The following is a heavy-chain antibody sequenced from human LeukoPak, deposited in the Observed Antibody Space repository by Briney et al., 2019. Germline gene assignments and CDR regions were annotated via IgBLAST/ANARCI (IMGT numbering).Heavy chain of an antibody. CDR2: ISGSGSST. J-gene: IGHJ4*02. V-gene: IGHV3-23*01. CDR3: ARDKSSSPEYYFDY. Sequence: GGSLRLSCAASGFTISSYWMSWVRQAPGKGLEWVSAISGSGSSTFYADSVKGRFTISRDNSKNTLYLQMNSLRAEDTAVYYCARDKSSSPEYYFDYWGQGTLVTVSS. CDR1: GFTISSYW. D-gene: IGHD6-6*01.